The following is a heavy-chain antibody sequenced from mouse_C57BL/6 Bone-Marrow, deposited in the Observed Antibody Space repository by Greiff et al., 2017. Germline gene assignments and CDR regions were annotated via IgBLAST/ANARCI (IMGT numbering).Heavy chain of an antibody. V-gene: IGHV5-2*01. CDR2: INSDGGST. CDR1: EYEFPSHD. J-gene: IGHJ4*01. D-gene: IGHD2-4*01. Sequence: EVKLMESGGGLVQPGESLKLSCESNEYEFPSHDMSWVRKTPEKRLELVAAINSDGGSTYYPDTMERRFIISRDNTKKTLYLQMSSLRSEDTALYNCARQRGLRRRGYAMDYWGQGTSVTVSS. CDR3: ARQRGLRRRGYAMDY.